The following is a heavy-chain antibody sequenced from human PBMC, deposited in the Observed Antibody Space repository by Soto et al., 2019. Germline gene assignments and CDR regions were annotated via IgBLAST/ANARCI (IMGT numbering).Heavy chain of an antibody. V-gene: IGHV4-34*01. CDR2: INHSGST. CDR3: ARGTGATTGCDY. CDR1: GGSFSGYY. D-gene: IGHD1-26*01. J-gene: IGHJ4*02. Sequence: KTSETLSLTCAVYGGSFSGYYWSWIRQPPGKGLEWIGEINHSGSTNYNPSLKSRVTISVDTSKNQFSLKLSSVTAADTAVYYCARGTGATTGCDYWGQGTLVTVSS.